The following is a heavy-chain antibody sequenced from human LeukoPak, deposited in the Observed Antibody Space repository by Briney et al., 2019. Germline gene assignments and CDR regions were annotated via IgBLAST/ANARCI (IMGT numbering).Heavy chain of an antibody. Sequence: PSETLSFTCTVSGGSVSSGIYYWSWIRQPPRKGLEWIGYIYYSGSTNGSTNYNLSLKSRVTISIDTSKNQFSLKLSSVTAADTAVYYCARERTPGSGLDYWGQGTLVTVSS. D-gene: IGHD2-15*01. V-gene: IGHV4-61*01. CDR2: IYYSGSTNGST. CDR3: ARERTPGSGLDY. CDR1: GGSVSSGIYY. J-gene: IGHJ4*02.